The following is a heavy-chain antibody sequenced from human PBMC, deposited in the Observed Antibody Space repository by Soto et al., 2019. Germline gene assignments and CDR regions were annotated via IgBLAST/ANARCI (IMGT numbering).Heavy chain of an antibody. V-gene: IGHV3-23*01. CDR1: AYTINNYA. D-gene: IGHD3-22*01. CDR2: IGGSGRTT. CDR3: AKSRYSDSSGDFYDY. J-gene: IGHJ4*02. Sequence: EVQLLESGGGLVQPGGSRSLSCAASAYTINNYAMSWVRQAPGKGLEWVTGIGGSGRTTYYADSVKGRFTISRDNSNNTLFLQMNSLRAEDTAVYYCAKSRYSDSSGDFYDYWGQGTLVTVSS.